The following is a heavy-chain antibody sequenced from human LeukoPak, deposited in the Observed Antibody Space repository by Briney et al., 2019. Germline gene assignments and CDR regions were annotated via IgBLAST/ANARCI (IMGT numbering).Heavy chain of an antibody. CDR2: IYYSGST. J-gene: IGHJ4*02. CDR3: ARTTVEYSSSSHYFDY. Sequence: PSETLSLTCTASGGSISSYYWSWIRQPPGKGLEWIGYIYYSGSTNYNPSLKSRVTISVDTSKNQFSLKLSSVTAADTAVYYCARTTVEYSSSSHYFDYWGQGTLVTVSS. V-gene: IGHV4-59*08. CDR1: GGSISSYY. D-gene: IGHD6-6*01.